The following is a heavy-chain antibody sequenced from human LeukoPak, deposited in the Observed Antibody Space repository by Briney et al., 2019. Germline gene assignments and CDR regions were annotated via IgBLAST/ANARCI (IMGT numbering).Heavy chain of an antibody. CDR1: NYSISSGYY. CDR3: ARAHARLNWFDP. Sequence: SETLSLTCTVSNYSISSGYYWAWIRQPPGKGLEWIGNIYHSGNTYYNPSLKSRVSLSVDTSENQFSLKLSSVTAADTAVYYCARAHARLNWFDPWGQGTPVTVSS. CDR2: IYHSGNT. V-gene: IGHV4-38-2*02. D-gene: IGHD3-16*01. J-gene: IGHJ5*02.